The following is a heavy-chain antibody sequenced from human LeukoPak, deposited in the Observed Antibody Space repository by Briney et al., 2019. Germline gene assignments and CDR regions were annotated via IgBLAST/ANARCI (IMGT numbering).Heavy chain of an antibody. CDR2: LRGSGITT. Sequence: GGSLRLSCAASGFTFSNSAMSWVRQAPGKGLEWVSTLRGSGITTYYADSVKGRFTISRDNHKNTLHLQMNSLRAEDTAVYYCAKGIYSSGWSYFDYWGHGTLVTVSS. CDR3: AKGIYSSGWSYFDY. V-gene: IGHV3-23*01. CDR1: GFTFSNSA. D-gene: IGHD6-19*01. J-gene: IGHJ4*01.